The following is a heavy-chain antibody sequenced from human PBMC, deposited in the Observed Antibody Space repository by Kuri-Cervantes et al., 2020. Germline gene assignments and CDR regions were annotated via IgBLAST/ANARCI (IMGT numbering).Heavy chain of an antibody. J-gene: IGHJ4*02. Sequence: SLKISCAASGFTFDDHAVHWFRQAPGKGLEWVSGVSWNSGSIGYADSVKGRFTISRDNAKNSLYLQMNSLRAEDTALYYCAKDISERVDTAIAIDYWGQGTLVTDSS. CDR3: AKDISERVDTAIAIDY. CDR2: VSWNSGSI. CDR1: GFTFDDHA. D-gene: IGHD5-18*01. V-gene: IGHV3-9*01.